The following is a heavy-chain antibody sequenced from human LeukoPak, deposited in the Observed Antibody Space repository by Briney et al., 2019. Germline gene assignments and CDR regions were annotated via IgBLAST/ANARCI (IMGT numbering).Heavy chain of an antibody. CDR3: ARFGVDSSGYYNFDY. CDR1: GGSISSRSYY. CDR2: IYYSGST. J-gene: IGHJ4*02. V-gene: IGHV4-39*07. D-gene: IGHD3-22*01. Sequence: SETLSLTCTVSGGSISSRSYYWGWIRQPPGKGLEGIGSIYYSGSTDYNASPKSRVTISVDTSKNQFSLKLSSVTAADTAVYYCARFGVDSSGYYNFDYWGQGTLVTASS.